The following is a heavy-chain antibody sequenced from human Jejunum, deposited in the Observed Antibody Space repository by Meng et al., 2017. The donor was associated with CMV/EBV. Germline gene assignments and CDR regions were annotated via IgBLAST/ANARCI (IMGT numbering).Heavy chain of an antibody. Sequence: MGWVRKAPGKGVEWVSAIRSRGGSTYYADSVKGRFTISRDNYKNTLYLKMNSLRVEDSAVYYCAKGETSGYCSSTSCFYYYGMDVWGQGTTVTVSS. CDR3: AKGETSGYCSSTSCFYYYGMDV. CDR2: IRSRGGST. D-gene: IGHD2-2*03. J-gene: IGHJ6*02. V-gene: IGHV3-23*01.